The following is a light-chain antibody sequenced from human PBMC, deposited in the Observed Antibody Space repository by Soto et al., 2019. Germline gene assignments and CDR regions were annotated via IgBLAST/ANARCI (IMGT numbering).Light chain of an antibody. V-gene: IGKV3-20*01. CDR2: GAS. CDR1: QNVLSNY. CDR3: QQYSFLPRT. Sequence: LTQSPCAVSLAGGSSCTLPCWASQNVLSNYLAWYQQKNGQAPRLXIYGASTRATGIPDRFGGSGYGTAFNLTISRLETEDFAVYYCQQYSFLPRTFGQGTKVDIK. J-gene: IGKJ1*01.